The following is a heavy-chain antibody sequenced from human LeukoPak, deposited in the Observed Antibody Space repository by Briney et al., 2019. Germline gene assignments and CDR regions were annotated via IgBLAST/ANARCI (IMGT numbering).Heavy chain of an antibody. Sequence: SETLSLTCTVSDYSISSGYGYYWGWIRQPPGKGLEWIGSIYYSGSTYYNPSLKSRVTISVDTSKNQFSLKLSSVTAADTAIYYCARHTWQWLPFDDWGQGTQVTISS. V-gene: IGHV4-39*01. D-gene: IGHD5-12*01. CDR2: IYYSGST. J-gene: IGHJ4*02. CDR3: ARHTWQWLPFDD. CDR1: DYSISSGYGYY.